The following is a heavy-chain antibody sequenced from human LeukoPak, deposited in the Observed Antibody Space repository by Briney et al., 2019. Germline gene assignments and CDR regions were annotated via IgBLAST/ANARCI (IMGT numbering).Heavy chain of an antibody. CDR1: GFTFDDYG. J-gene: IGHJ6*03. Sequence: RAGGSLRLSCAASGFTFDDYGMSWVRQAPGKGLEWVSGINWNGGSTGYADSVKGRFTISRDNAKNSLYLQMNSLGAEDTALYYCARVPSTYCSSTSCYYYYYYMDVWGKGTTVTVSS. V-gene: IGHV3-20*04. CDR3: ARVPSTYCSSTSCYYYYYYMDV. CDR2: INWNGGST. D-gene: IGHD2-2*01.